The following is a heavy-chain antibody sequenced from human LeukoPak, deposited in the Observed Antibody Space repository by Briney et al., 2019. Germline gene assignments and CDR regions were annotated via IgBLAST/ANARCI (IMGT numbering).Heavy chain of an antibody. V-gene: IGHV1-18*01. CDR1: GYTFTSYG. J-gene: IGHJ3*02. Sequence: GASVKVSCKASGYTFTSYGISWVRQAPGQGLEWMGWISAYNGNTNYAQKLQGRVTMTTDTSTSTAYTELRSLRSDDTAVYYCARGWGGGDPSDAFDIWGQGTMVTVSS. CDR2: ISAYNGNT. D-gene: IGHD2-21*02. CDR3: ARGWGGGDPSDAFDI.